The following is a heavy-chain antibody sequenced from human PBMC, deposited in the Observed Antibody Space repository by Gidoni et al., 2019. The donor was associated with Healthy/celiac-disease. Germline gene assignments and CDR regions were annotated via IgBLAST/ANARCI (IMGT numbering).Heavy chain of an antibody. J-gene: IGHJ5*02. Sequence: QVQLQQWGAGLFKHSETLSLTCAVHGGSFSGYYWSWIRQPTGKGLEWIGEIHHSGSTNYNPSLKSRVTISVDTSKNQFSLKLSSVTAADTAVYYCARGLREYDILTGYYKTWFDPWGQGTLVTVSS. CDR2: IHHSGST. D-gene: IGHD3-9*01. CDR1: GGSFSGYY. CDR3: ARGLREYDILTGYYKTWFDP. V-gene: IGHV4-34*01.